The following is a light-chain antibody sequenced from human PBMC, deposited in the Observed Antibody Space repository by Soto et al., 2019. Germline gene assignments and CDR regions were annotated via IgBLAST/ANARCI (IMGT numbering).Light chain of an antibody. J-gene: IGKJ3*01. CDR2: NSS. Sequence: DVQMTQSPLTLSASVGDRVTITCRASEEVRSWLAWYQQKPGKAPKLLIYNSSTLEIGVPSRFSGYESGTDFTLTISSMQPQDVATYSCQWYNIYPFSFGPGTKVEVK. CDR1: EEVRSW. CDR3: QWYNIYPFS. V-gene: IGKV1-5*03.